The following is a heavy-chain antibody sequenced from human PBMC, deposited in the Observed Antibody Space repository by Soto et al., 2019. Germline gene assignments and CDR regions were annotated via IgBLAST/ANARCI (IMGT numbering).Heavy chain of an antibody. J-gene: IGHJ6*02. Sequence: QVQLVQSGAEVKKPGSSVKVSCKASGGTFSSYTISWVRQAPGQGLEWMGRIIPILGIANYAQKFQGRVTITADKSTRTAYRELSSPESEGTAVCYCAREGGEAAAGQGDYYFYCMDVGGQGTTATVSS. D-gene: IGHD6-13*01. CDR2: IIPILGIA. CDR3: AREGGEAAAGQGDYYFYCMDV. V-gene: IGHV1-69*08. CDR1: GGTFSSYT.